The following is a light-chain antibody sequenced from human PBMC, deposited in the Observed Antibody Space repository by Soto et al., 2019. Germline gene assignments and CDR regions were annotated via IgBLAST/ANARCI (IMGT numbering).Light chain of an antibody. J-gene: IGLJ3*02. V-gene: IGLV3-21*04. Sequence: SSELTQPPSVSVAPGKTATITCGGNNIGSKSVHWYQQKPGQAPVLVIFYDRVRPSGIPERFSGSNSGNTATLTISRVEAGDEADYYCQVWDSSSDHRVFGGGTKVTVL. CDR3: QVWDSSSDHRV. CDR2: YDR. CDR1: NIGSKS.